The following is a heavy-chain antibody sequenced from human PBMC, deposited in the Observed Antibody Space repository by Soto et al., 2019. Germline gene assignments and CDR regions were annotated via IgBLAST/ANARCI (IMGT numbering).Heavy chain of an antibody. V-gene: IGHV3-23*01. Sequence: PGGSLRLSCASSGFTFSSYAMILVRQAPGKGLEWVSAISGSGGSTYYADSVKGRFTISRDNSKNTLYLQMNSLRAEDTAVYYCAKGDGIALYYWGQGTLVTVSS. D-gene: IGHD1-1*01. CDR1: GFTFSSYA. CDR2: ISGSGGST. J-gene: IGHJ4*02. CDR3: AKGDGIALYY.